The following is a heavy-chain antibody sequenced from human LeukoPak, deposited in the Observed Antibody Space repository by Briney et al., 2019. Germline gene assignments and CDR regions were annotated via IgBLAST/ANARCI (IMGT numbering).Heavy chain of an antibody. J-gene: IGHJ4*02. CDR2: IFYSGRA. V-gene: IGHV4-38-2*02. Sequence: SETLSLTCAVSSYSISSGYYWDWIRQPPGKGLEWIGTIFYSGRAYYNPSLKSRVTMSVDTSKNHFSLKLTSVTAADTAVYFCARDRGGRTGDAWGDFDFWGQGTLVTVSS. CDR3: ARDRGGRTGDAWGDFDF. CDR1: SYSISSGYY. D-gene: IGHD1-1*01.